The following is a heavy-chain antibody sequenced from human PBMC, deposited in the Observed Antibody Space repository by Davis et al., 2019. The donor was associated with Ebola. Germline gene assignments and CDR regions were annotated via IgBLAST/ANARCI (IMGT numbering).Heavy chain of an antibody. J-gene: IGHJ5*02. CDR2: IYYSGST. Sequence: PSETLSLTCTVSGGSISSSSYYWGWIRQPPGKGLEWIGSIYYSGSTYYNPSLKSRVTISVDTSKNQFSLKLSSVTAADTAVYYCARQCIICGYDFWSGYLNWFDPWGQGTLVTVSS. V-gene: IGHV4-39*01. CDR1: GGSISSSSYY. CDR3: ARQCIICGYDFWSGYLNWFDP. D-gene: IGHD3-3*01.